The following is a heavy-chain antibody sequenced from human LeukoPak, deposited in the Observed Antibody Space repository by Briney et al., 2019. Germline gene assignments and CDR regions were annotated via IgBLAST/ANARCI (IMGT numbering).Heavy chain of an antibody. CDR1: GFTFSDYY. CDR2: ISSSGSTI. V-gene: IGHV3-11*01. Sequence: GRSLRLSCAPSGFTFSDYYMSCIRQAPGKGLEWGSYISSSGSTIYYADSVKGRFTISRDSAKNSLYLQMNRLRAACTAVYDSASVGRGINFEYWGQGNLV. D-gene: IGHD3-10*01. CDR3: ASVGRGINFEY. J-gene: IGHJ4*02.